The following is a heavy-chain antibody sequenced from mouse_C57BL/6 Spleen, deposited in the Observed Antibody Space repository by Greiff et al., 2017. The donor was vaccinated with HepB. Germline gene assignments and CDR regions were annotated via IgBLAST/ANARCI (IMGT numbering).Heavy chain of an antibody. CDR1: GYTFTSYW. CDR2: IDPSDSYT. V-gene: IGHV1-50*01. Sequence: VQLQQPGAELVKPGASVKLPCKASGYTFTSYWMQWVKQRPGQGLEWIGEIDPSDSYTNYNQKFKGKATLTVDTSSSTAYMQLSSLTSEDSAVYYCARSTVVASYYFDYWGQGTTLTVSS. J-gene: IGHJ2*01. CDR3: ARSTVVASYYFDY. D-gene: IGHD1-1*01.